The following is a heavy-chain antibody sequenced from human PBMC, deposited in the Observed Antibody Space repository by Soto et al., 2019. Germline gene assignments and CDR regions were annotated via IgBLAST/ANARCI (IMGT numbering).Heavy chain of an antibody. CDR3: ANQLRMYNWFDQ. J-gene: IGHJ5*02. D-gene: IGHD4-17*01. V-gene: IGHV3-74*01. Sequence: PGGSLRLSCAASGFTFANYWVHWVRQAPGQGLVWVSRINSNGMTTTFADSVKGRFTMSRDNPKNTLYLQMNSLRAEDTAVYYCANQLRMYNWFDQWGQGTLVNVSS. CDR1: GFTFANYW. CDR2: INSNGMTT.